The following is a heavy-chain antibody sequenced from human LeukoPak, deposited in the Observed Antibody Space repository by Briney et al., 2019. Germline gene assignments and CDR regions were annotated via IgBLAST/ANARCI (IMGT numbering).Heavy chain of an antibody. J-gene: IGHJ4*02. CDR2: IIPIFGTA. V-gene: IGHV1-69*05. CDR3: ASYPPHPYYYDSSGYYY. D-gene: IGHD3-22*01. CDR1: GGTFSSYA. Sequence: SVKLSCKASGGTFSSYAISWVRQAPGQGLEWMGGIIPIFGTANYAQKFQGRVTITTDESTSTAYKELSSLRSEDTAVYYCASYPPHPYYYDSSGYYYWGQGTLVTVSS.